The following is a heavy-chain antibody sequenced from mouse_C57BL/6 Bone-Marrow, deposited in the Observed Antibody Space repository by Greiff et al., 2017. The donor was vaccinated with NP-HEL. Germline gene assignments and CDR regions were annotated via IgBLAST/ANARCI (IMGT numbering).Heavy chain of an antibody. V-gene: IGHV1-50*01. D-gene: IGHD2-4*01. Sequence: QVQLQQPGAELVKPGASVKLSCKASGYTFTSYWMQWVKQRPGQGLEWIGEIDPSDSYTNYNQKFKGKATLTVDTSSSTAYMQLSSLTSEDSAVYDCAGYYDYAWFAYWGQGTLVTVSA. CDR2: IDPSDSYT. CDR3: AGYYDYAWFAY. CDR1: GYTFTSYW. J-gene: IGHJ3*01.